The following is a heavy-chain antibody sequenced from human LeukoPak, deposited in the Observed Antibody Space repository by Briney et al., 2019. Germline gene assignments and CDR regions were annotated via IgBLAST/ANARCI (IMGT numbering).Heavy chain of an antibody. V-gene: IGHV3-21*01. D-gene: IGHD5-18*01. CDR3: ARDLYTAMVD. Sequence: GGSLRLSCAASGFTLSSYSMNWVRQAPGKGLEWVSSISSSSSYIYYADSVKGRFTISRDNAKNPLYLQMNSLRAEDTAVYYCARDLYTAMVDWGQGTLVTVSS. CDR1: GFTLSSYS. J-gene: IGHJ4*02. CDR2: ISSSSSYI.